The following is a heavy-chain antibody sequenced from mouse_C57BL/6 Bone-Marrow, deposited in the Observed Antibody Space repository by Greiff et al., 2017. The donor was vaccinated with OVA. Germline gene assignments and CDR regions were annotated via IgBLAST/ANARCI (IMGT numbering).Heavy chain of an antibody. CDR3: ARHRGYSNYEWYFDV. J-gene: IGHJ1*03. CDR2: ISNGGGST. D-gene: IGHD2-5*01. V-gene: IGHV5-12*01. Sequence: EVKLVESGGGLVQPGGSLKLSCAASGFTFSDYYMYWVRQTPEKRLEWVAYISNGGGSTYYPDTVKGRFTISRDNAKTTLYLQMSRLKSEDTAMYYCARHRGYSNYEWYFDVWGTGTTVTVSS. CDR1: GFTFSDYY.